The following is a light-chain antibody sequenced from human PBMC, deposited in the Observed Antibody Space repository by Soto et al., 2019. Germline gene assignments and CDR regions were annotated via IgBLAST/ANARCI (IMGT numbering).Light chain of an antibody. CDR3: QQLTSYPIT. Sequence: DIQLSQSPSFLSASVGDRVTITCRASQGISNYLAWYQRKPGKAPKLLISTASILQSGVPSRFSGSGSGTEFTLTISSLQPEDFATYYCQQLTSYPITFGQGTRLEI. V-gene: IGKV1-9*01. J-gene: IGKJ5*01. CDR1: QGISNY. CDR2: TAS.